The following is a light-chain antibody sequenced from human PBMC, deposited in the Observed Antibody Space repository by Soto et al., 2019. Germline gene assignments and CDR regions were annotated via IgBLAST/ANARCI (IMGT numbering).Light chain of an antibody. CDR2: DDN. CDR1: GSNIGRNY. V-gene: IGLV1-51*01. J-gene: IGLJ2*01. CDR3: GTWDESLGAGV. Sequence: QSVLTQPASVSATPGEKVTISCSGRGSNIGRNYVSWYRQLPGTAPQLLIYDDNKRHSGVPDRLSGSRYGTSASLAIAGLQPGDEADYYCGTWDESLGAGVFGGGPKLTVL.